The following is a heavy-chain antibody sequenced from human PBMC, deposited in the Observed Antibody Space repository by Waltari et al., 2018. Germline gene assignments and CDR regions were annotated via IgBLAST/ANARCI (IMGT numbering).Heavy chain of an antibody. D-gene: IGHD3-16*01. CDR1: GGTFSSYA. CDR2: MFPTLGTA. CDR3: ARIPGGLAGFDY. Sequence: QVQLVQSGAEVKKPGSSVKVSCKASGGTFSSYAISWVRQAPGQGLEWMGGMFPTLGTASFAQKFQGKVTITSEESTSTSYMELSRQRSGDTAGYYWARIPGGLAGFDYWGQGTLVTVSS. V-gene: IGHV1-69*05. J-gene: IGHJ4*02.